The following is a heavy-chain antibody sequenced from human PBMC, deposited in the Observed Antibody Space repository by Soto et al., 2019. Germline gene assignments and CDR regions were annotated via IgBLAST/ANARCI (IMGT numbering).Heavy chain of an antibody. D-gene: IGHD3-9*01. CDR1: GGSISSSYW. V-gene: IGHV4-4*02. J-gene: IGHJ5*02. CDR2: IHHSGVT. CDR3: ARHVDYDIVTGYYDPNWFAP. Sequence: SETLSLTCAVSGGSISSSYWWSWVRQPPGKGLDWIGEIHHSGVTNYNPSLRSRVTMSVDESRNQFSLKVNSLTAADTAVYYCARHVDYDIVTGYYDPNWFAPWGQGTLVTVAS.